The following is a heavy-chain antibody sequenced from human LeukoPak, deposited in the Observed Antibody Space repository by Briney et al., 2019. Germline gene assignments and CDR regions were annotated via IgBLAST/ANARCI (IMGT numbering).Heavy chain of an antibody. V-gene: IGHV3-23*01. D-gene: IGHD3-22*01. CDR3: AKMTTGYYYTAFDV. CDR1: GFAFNTYA. CDR2: ITSIGST. J-gene: IGHJ3*01. Sequence: GGSLRLSCAASGFAFNTYAMSWVRQAPGKGLEWVSGITSIGSTYYADSVKGRFTISRDKSKHTLYLQMDSLRAEDTAVYYCAKMTTGYYYTAFDVWGQGTMVTVSS.